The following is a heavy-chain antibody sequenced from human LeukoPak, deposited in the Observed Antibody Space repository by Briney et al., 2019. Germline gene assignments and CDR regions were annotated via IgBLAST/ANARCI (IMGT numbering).Heavy chain of an antibody. D-gene: IGHD1-26*01. CDR3: ARGILYSGSPSHAFDI. Sequence: ASVKVSCKASGGTFSSYAISWVRQAPGQGLEWMGWISAYNGNTNYAQKLQGRVTMTTDTSTSTAYMELRSLRSDDTAVYYCARGILYSGSPSHAFDIWGQGTMVTVSS. V-gene: IGHV1-18*01. CDR2: ISAYNGNT. J-gene: IGHJ3*02. CDR1: GGTFSSYA.